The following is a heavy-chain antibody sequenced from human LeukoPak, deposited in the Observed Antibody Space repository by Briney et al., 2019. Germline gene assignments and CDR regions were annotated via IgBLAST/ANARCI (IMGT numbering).Heavy chain of an antibody. CDR2: VLPIFGIT. Sequence: SVKVSCKASGGSFSSYGISWVRQAPGQGLEWMGGVLPIFGITNYAQRFQGRVTITADESRSTAYMELSSLTSDDTAVYYCAKSIAAAGRVFDYWGQGTLVTVSS. J-gene: IGHJ4*02. V-gene: IGHV1-69*13. CDR1: GGSFSSYG. D-gene: IGHD6-13*01. CDR3: AKSIAAAGRVFDY.